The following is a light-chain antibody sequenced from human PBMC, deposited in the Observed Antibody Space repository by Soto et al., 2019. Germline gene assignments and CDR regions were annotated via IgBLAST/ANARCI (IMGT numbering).Light chain of an antibody. CDR1: SSDVGGYNY. Sequence: QSALTQPASVSGSPGQSITISCTGASSDVGGYNYVSWYQQHPGKAPKLMIYDVSNRPSGVSNRFSGSKSDNTASLTISGLQVEDEADYYCSSYTISSVVFGGGTKLTVL. J-gene: IGLJ2*01. CDR2: DVS. V-gene: IGLV2-14*03. CDR3: SSYTISSVV.